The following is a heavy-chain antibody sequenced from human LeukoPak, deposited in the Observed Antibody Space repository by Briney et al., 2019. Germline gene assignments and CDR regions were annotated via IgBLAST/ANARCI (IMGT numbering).Heavy chain of an antibody. J-gene: IGHJ5*02. CDR2: SIPILGIA. V-gene: IGHV1-69*04. CDR1: GGTFSSYA. CDR3: ARAPTDTRYYYDSSGQGWFDP. Sequence: ASVKVSCKASGGTFSSYAISWVRQAPGQGLEWMGRSIPILGIANYAQKFQGRVTITADKSTSTAYMELSSLRSEDTAVYYCARAPTDTRYYYDSSGQGWFDPWGQGTLVTVSS. D-gene: IGHD3-22*01.